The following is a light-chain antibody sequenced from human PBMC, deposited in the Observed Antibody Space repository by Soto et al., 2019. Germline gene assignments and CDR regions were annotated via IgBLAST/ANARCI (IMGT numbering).Light chain of an antibody. CDR2: GAS. Sequence: ETVMMQSPATLSVSPGERATLSCRASQSVSSNLAWYRQRPGQAPRRLIYGASTRATGIPARFSGSGSGTEFTLTISSLQSEDFAVYYCQQYNNWPPDTFGQGTKLEIK. J-gene: IGKJ2*01. CDR1: QSVSSN. V-gene: IGKV3-15*01. CDR3: QQYNNWPPDT.